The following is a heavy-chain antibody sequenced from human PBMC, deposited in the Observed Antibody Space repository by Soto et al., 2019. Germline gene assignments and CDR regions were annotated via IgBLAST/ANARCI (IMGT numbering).Heavy chain of an antibody. CDR1: GYTFVNYW. Sequence: PGESLKISCKASGYTFVNYWIVWLRQMPGKGLEWMGIIYPSDSRTKYSPSFQGQVTMSADKSISTAYLQWDSLEASDTAIYYGARGNVANWFDPWGKGTLVTVSS. CDR3: ARGNVANWFDP. J-gene: IGHJ5*02. V-gene: IGHV5-51*01. CDR2: IYPSDSRT.